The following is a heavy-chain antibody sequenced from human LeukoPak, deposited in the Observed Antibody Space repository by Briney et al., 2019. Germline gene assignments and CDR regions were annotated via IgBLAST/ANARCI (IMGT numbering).Heavy chain of an antibody. CDR3: ARDPNGDYIGAFDM. J-gene: IGHJ3*02. Sequence: GGSLRLSCAASGFTFSAYAMMWVRQAPGKGPEWVSAIRGGGGSAFYADSVKGRFTISRDNSKYTLFLQMNSLRAEDTAVYYCARDPNGDYIGAFDMWGPGTMVTVSS. CDR2: IRGGGGSA. V-gene: IGHV3-23*01. CDR1: GFTFSAYA. D-gene: IGHD4-17*01.